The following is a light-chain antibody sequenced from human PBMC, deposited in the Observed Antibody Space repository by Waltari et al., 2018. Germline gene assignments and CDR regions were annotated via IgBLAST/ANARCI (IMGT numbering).Light chain of an antibody. CDR2: EVS. J-gene: IGKJ4*01. V-gene: IGKV2-29*03. Sequence: DIVMTQTPLSLSVPPGPPPSISCMSSQSLLHRDGKTYLYWYLKRPGQSPPLLISEVSSRFSGVPDRFSGSGSGTDFTLKISRVEAEDVGLYYCMQGVHLPLTFGGGTKVEIQ. CDR1: QSLLHRDGKTY. CDR3: MQGVHLPLT.